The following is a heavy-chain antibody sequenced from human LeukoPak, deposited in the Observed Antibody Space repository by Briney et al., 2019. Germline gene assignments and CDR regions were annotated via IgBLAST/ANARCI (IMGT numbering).Heavy chain of an antibody. Sequence: SATLSLTCTVSGGSISIYYWSWIRQPPGKGLELIGYIYYSGSTNYNPSLKSRVTISVDTSKNQCSVKLSSVTAADTAGDYCAVVFRYYSDYVIGYWGQGTLVTVSS. D-gene: IGHD4-11*01. CDR2: IYYSGST. V-gene: IGHV4-59*01. J-gene: IGHJ4*02. CDR1: GGSISIYY. CDR3: AVVFRYYSDYVIGY.